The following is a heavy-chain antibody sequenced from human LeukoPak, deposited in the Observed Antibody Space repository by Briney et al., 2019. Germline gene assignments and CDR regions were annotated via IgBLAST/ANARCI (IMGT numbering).Heavy chain of an antibody. CDR2: INSDGTTT. D-gene: IGHD1-26*01. J-gene: IGHJ4*02. CDR1: GFTFSSYW. CDR3: AKDVGGTI. V-gene: IGHV3-74*01. Sequence: PGGSLRLSCAASGFTFSSYWMHWVRQAPGKALVWVSRINSDGTTTTYADSVKGRFTISRDNAKSMVYLQMNSLRAEDTAVYYCAKDVGGTIWGQGTLVTVSS.